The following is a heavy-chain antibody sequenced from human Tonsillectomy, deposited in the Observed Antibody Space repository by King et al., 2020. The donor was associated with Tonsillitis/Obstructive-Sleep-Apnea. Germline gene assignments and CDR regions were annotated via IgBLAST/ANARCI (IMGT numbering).Heavy chain of an antibody. Sequence: VQLVESGGGLIQPGGSLRLSCAASGFTVRSNYMSWVRQAPGKGLEWVSVIYSGGSTYYADSVKGRFTISRDNAKNTLYLQMNSLRAEDTAVYYCARATGDPYWGGDCYSYFDYWGQGTLVTVSS. V-gene: IGHV3-53*01. D-gene: IGHD2-21*01. CDR2: IYSGGST. J-gene: IGHJ4*02. CDR1: GFTVRSNY. CDR3: ARATGDPYWGGDCYSYFDY.